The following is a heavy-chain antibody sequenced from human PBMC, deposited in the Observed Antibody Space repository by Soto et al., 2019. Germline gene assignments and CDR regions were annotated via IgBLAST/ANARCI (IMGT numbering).Heavy chain of an antibody. CDR2: INAGNGNT. CDR1: GYTFTSYA. J-gene: IGHJ4*02. D-gene: IGHD5-12*01. V-gene: IGHV1-3*01. Sequence: ASVKVSCKASGYTFTSYAIHWVRQAPGQRLEWMGWINAGNGNTKYSQKFQGRVIITRDTSAGTAYMELRSLRSEDTAVYYCATPIVAFYWGQGPLLTGSS. CDR3: ATPIVAFY.